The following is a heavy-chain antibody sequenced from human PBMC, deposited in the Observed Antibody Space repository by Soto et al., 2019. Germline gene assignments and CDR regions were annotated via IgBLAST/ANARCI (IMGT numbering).Heavy chain of an antibody. CDR2: INSGSDTI. D-gene: IGHD3-16*01. CDR3: ARPHLDRPTYYGLDV. V-gene: IGHV3-48*02. Sequence: EAQLVESGGGLVQPGGSLRLSCAASGFTLSAYSMNWVRQAPGKGLEWISFINSGSDTIYYGDSVKGRFTISRDNAKNALYLQMNSLRDDDTAVYYCARPHLDRPTYYGLDVWGQGTTVTVSS. CDR1: GFTLSAYS. J-gene: IGHJ6*02.